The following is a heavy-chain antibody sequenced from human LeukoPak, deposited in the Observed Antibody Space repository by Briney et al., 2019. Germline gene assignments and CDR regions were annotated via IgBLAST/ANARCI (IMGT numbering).Heavy chain of an antibody. CDR1: GFTFTSSA. Sequence: SVKVSCKASGFTFTSSAMQWVRQPRGQRLEWIGWIAVGSCNTDYAQKFQERVTITRDMSTSTAYMALSSLRSEDTAVYYCAAAASVATMPDFYYWGQGTLVTVSS. J-gene: IGHJ4*02. CDR3: AAAASVATMPDFYY. D-gene: IGHD5-12*01. V-gene: IGHV1-58*02. CDR2: IAVGSCNT.